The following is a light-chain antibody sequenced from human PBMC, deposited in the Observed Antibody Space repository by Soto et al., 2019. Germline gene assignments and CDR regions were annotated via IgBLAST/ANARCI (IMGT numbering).Light chain of an antibody. V-gene: IGKV1-5*01. CDR3: QQYNSDST. CDR1: QRISSW. CDR2: DAS. Sequence: DIQMTQSPSTLSASVGDRVTITCRASQRISSWLAWYQQKPGKAPNLLIYDASSLESGVPSRFSGSGSGTEFTITISSLQPDDFATYYCQQYNSDSTFGQGTRLEIK. J-gene: IGKJ5*01.